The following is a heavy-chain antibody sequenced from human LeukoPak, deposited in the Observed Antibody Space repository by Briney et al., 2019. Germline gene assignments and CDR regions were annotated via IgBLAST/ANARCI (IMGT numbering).Heavy chain of an antibody. D-gene: IGHD3-22*01. CDR2: ITGSGAST. CDR3: AKRSSISSGYFDF. Sequence: PGGSLRLSCTASGFTFNNYAMTWVRQAPGKGLEWVSAITGSGASTNYADSVKGRFTISRDNSKNTIYLQMNSLRAEDTAKYYCAKRSSISSGYFDFWGRGTLVTVSS. CDR1: GFTFNNYA. J-gene: IGHJ4*02. V-gene: IGHV3-23*01.